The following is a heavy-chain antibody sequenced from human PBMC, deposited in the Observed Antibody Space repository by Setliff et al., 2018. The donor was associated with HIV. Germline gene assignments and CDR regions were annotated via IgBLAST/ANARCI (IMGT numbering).Heavy chain of an antibody. V-gene: IGHV1-69*13. D-gene: IGHD3-10*02. CDR1: GYTLSELS. J-gene: IGHJ6*03. CDR2: IIPMFDAP. CDR3: ARIVRPSYYYYYYMDV. Sequence: SVKVSCKVYGYTLSELSIHWVRQAPGKGLEWMGGIIPMFDAPNYAQKFQGRVTITADESTSTAYMELSSLRSEDSAVYYCARIVRPSYYYYYYMDVWGKGTTVTVSS.